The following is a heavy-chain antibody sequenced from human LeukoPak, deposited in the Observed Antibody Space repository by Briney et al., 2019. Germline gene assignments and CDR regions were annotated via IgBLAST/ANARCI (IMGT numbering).Heavy chain of an antibody. CDR3: AKGPYSAFDI. D-gene: IGHD2-15*01. CDR2: IIPIFGTA. Sequence: WASVKVSCKASGGTFSSYAISWVRQAPGQGLEWMGGIIPIFGTANYAQKFQGRVTITADESTSTAYMELSSLRSEDTAVYYCAKGPYSAFDIWGQGTMVTVSS. CDR1: GGTFSSYA. J-gene: IGHJ3*02. V-gene: IGHV1-69*13.